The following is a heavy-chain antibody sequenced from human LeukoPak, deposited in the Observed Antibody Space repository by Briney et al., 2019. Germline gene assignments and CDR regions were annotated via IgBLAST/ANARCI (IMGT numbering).Heavy chain of an antibody. D-gene: IGHD6-13*01. V-gene: IGHV4-34*01. J-gene: IGHJ4*02. CDR2: INHSGST. Sequence: SETLSLTCAVYGGSFSGYYWSWIRQPPGKGLEWIGEINHSGSTNYNPSLKSRVTISVDTSKNQFSLKLSSVTAADTAVYYCAREVAAAGSDYWGQGTLVTVSS. CDR3: AREVAAAGSDY. CDR1: GGSFSGYY.